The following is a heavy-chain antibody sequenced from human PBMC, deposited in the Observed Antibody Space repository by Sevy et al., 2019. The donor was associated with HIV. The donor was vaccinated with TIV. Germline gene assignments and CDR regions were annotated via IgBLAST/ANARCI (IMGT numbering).Heavy chain of an antibody. J-gene: IGHJ4*02. D-gene: IGHD2-15*01. CDR2: IWYDGSNY. CDR3: XXXXXXXAMPAFPDS. CDR1: GFTFSNYG. V-gene: IGHV3-33*01. Sequence: GGSLRLSCAASGFTFSNYGMHWVRQAPGKGLEWVAVIWYDGSNYNYADSVKGRFTVSRDNSKNTLYLEMKSLRPEDXXXXXXXXXXXXXAMPAFPDSWGQGTLVTVSS.